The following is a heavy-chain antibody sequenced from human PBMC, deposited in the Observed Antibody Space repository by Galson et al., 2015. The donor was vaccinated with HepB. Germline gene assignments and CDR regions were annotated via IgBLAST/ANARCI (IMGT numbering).Heavy chain of an antibody. CDR2: IKSNADGGTT. CDR3: TTYSSTWYYFGY. CDR1: GFTFSNAW. Sequence: SLRLSCAASGFTFSNAWMSWVRQAPGKGLEWVGRIKSNADGGTTEYAAPVKGRFTISRDDSKNTLYLQMDSLKTEDTAVYYCTTYSSTWYYFGYWGQGTLVTVSS. D-gene: IGHD6-13*01. V-gene: IGHV3-15*01. J-gene: IGHJ4*02.